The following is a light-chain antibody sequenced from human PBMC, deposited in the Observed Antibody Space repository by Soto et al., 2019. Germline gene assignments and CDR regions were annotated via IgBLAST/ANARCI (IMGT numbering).Light chain of an antibody. CDR1: QSVSNNY. V-gene: IGKV3-20*01. Sequence: EIVLTQSPGTLSLSPGERATLSCRASQSVSNNYLAWYQQKPGQAPRLLIYGASNRATGIPDRFSGSGSGTDFPLTISRLEPEGFAVYSCQQYGSSGTFGQGTQVDIK. J-gene: IGKJ1*01. CDR3: QQYGSSGT. CDR2: GAS.